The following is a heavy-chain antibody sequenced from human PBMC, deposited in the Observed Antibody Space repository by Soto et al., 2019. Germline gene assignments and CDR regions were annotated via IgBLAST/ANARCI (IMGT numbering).Heavy chain of an antibody. Sequence: GGSLRLSCAASGFTVSSKYMSWVRQAPGKGLEWVSLVQSGGATYYADSVKGRFTISRDSSKNTLHLQMDSLRAEDTAVYYCTREQNDLILPTYHDAFDSWGQGTMVTVSS. CDR2: VQSGGAT. V-gene: IGHV3-66*01. J-gene: IGHJ3*02. D-gene: IGHD2-2*01. CDR1: GFTVSSKY. CDR3: TREQNDLILPTYHDAFDS.